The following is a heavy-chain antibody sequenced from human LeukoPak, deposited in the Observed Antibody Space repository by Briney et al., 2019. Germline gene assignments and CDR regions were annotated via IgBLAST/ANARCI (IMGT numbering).Heavy chain of an antibody. CDR3: ARDKYLAY. J-gene: IGHJ4*02. CDR1: GFTFSSYS. Sequence: GGSLRLSCAASGFTFSSYSMNWVRQAPGKGLEWLSYISSSGTIYYADSVKGRFTISRGSAKNSLYLQMNSLRAEDTAVYYCARDKYLAYWGQGVLVTVSS. V-gene: IGHV3-48*01. CDR2: ISSSGTI.